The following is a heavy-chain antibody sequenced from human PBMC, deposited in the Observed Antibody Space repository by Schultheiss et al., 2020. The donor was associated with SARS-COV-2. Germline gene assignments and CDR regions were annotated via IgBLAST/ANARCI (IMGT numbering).Heavy chain of an antibody. CDR3: ARVASEVYYYYGMDV. CDR1: GGTFSSYA. V-gene: IGHV1-69*04. CDR2: IIPILGIA. Sequence: SVKVSCKASGGTFSSYAISWVRQAPGQGLEWMGRIIPILGIANYAQKFQGRVTITADKSTSTAYMELSSLRSEDTAVYYCARVASEVYYYYGMDVWGQGTTVTVSS. J-gene: IGHJ6*02.